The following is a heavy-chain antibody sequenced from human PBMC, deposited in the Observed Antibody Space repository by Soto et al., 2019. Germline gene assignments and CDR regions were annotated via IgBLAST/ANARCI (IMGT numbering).Heavy chain of an antibody. D-gene: IGHD6-19*01. CDR2: IIPVQLLS. Sequence: QVQLVQSGAEVKKPGSSVRVSCKASGGTFSGYTITWVRQAPGQGLEWMGRIIPVQLLSTYAQNFEDRVTITADTSTTTAYMELRNLTSEDTAIYYCASDSAKGWAFWGQGTMLIVSS. V-gene: IGHV1-69*04. CDR1: GGTFSGYT. CDR3: ASDSAKGWAF. J-gene: IGHJ4*02.